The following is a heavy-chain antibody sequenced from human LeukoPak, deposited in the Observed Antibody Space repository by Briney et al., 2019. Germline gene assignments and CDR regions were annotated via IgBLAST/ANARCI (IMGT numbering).Heavy chain of an antibody. J-gene: IGHJ6*03. D-gene: IGHD6-19*01. V-gene: IGHV3-21*01. CDR3: ARDLMSSGWYSRFYYYHYMDV. Sequence: GGSLRLSCAASGFTFSSYSMNWVRQAQGKGLEWVASISSSSSYIYYADSVKGRFTISRDNAKNSLYLQMNSLRAEDTAVYYCARDLMSSGWYSRFYYYHYMDVWGKGTTVTVSS. CDR2: ISSSSSYI. CDR1: GFTFSSYS.